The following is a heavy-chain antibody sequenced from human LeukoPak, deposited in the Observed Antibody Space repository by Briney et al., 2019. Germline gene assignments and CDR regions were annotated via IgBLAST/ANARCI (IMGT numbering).Heavy chain of an antibody. J-gene: IGHJ5*02. CDR2: TYYRSTWYN. CDR1: GDSVSSNSVT. CDR3: ARRLTQCDCFDP. Sequence: SQTLSLTCAISGDSVSSNSVTWDWIRQSPSRGLEWLGRTYYRSTWYNDYAVSVRGRITVNPDTSKNQFSLHLNSVTPEDTAVYYCARRLTQCDCFDPWGQGILVTVSS. D-gene: IGHD2-21*02. V-gene: IGHV6-1*01.